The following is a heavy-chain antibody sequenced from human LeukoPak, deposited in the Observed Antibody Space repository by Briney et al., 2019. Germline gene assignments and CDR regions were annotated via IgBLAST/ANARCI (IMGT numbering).Heavy chain of an antibody. CDR2: ISSSSTYV. D-gene: IGHD6-13*01. V-gene: IGHV3-21*01. CDR3: ARMIAAADY. J-gene: IGHJ4*02. Sequence: PGGSLRLSCAASGFTFSTYTMSWVRQAPGKGLEWVSSISSSSTYVYYADSVKGRFTISRDNAKNTLYLQMNSLRAEDTAVYYCARMIAAADYWGQGTLVTVSS. CDR1: GFTFSTYT.